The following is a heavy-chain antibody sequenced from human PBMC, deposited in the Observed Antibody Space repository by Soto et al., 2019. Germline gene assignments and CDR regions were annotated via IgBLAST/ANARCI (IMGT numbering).Heavy chain of an antibody. Sequence: QVQLQESGPGLVKPSQTLSLTCTVSGLSISNDYYYWSWIRQPPGKGLEWIGYMHHSGSTYHNPSLKNRVTISLDTSKNQVSLKLSSVTAADTAVYYCARVISMVRGVQYNWFDPWGQGTLVTVSS. CDR3: ARVISMVRGVQYNWFDP. V-gene: IGHV4-30-4*01. CDR1: GLSISNDYYY. CDR2: MHHSGST. J-gene: IGHJ5*02. D-gene: IGHD3-10*01.